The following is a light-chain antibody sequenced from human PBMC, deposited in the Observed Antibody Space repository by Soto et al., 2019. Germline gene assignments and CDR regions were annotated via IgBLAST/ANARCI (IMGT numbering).Light chain of an antibody. CDR1: SSDIGYYNY. J-gene: IGLJ1*01. CDR3: SSFAGVSTV. CDR2: EVT. V-gene: IGLV2-8*01. Sequence: QSALTQPPSASGSPGQSVNISCTGTSSDIGYYNYVSWYQQHPGKAPKLLIYEVTKRPSGVPDRFSGSKSGNTAYLTVSGLQAEDEVDYYCSSFAGVSTVFGTGTKLTVL.